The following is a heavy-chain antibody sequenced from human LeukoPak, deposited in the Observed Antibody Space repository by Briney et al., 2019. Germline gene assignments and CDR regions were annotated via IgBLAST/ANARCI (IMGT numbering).Heavy chain of an antibody. CDR3: VRGRLLRSTKYFDY. Sequence: PGGSLRHSCAASGFPVNKYEMHWVRQAPGKGLEWVSYIDAGATSTNYADSVWGRFTLSRDNAQNSVHLQMNSLRDEDTAVYYCVRGRLLRSTKYFDYWGQGALVTVSS. V-gene: IGHV3-48*03. CDR2: IDAGATST. J-gene: IGHJ4*02. D-gene: IGHD2-21*02. CDR1: GFPVNKYE.